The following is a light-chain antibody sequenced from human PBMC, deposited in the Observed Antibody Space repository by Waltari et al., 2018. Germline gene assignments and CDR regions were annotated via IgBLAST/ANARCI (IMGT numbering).Light chain of an antibody. J-gene: IGKJ1*01. V-gene: IGKV1-6*01. CDR2: AAS. CDR1: QGIRDD. CDR3: LHDYNSPRS. Sequence: TCRGSQGIRDDLGWYQEKPGKAPELLIYAASSLARGVPSRFSGCGTGTHFSLSISSLPPEYCATYYWLHDYNSPRSFGQRTKVDIK.